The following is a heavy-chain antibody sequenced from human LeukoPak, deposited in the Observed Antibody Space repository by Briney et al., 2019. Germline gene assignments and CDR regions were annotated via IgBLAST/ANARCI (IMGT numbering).Heavy chain of an antibody. D-gene: IGHD3-10*01. Sequence: SQTLSLTCAISGDSVSSNSAAWNWIRQSPSRGLEWLGRTYYRSKWYNDYAVSVKSRITINPDTSKNQFSLQLNSVTPEDTAVYYCAREPLITMVRGYYYMDVWGKGTTVTISS. CDR3: AREPLITMVRGYYYMDV. V-gene: IGHV6-1*01. J-gene: IGHJ6*03. CDR1: GDSVSSNSAA. CDR2: TYYRSKWYN.